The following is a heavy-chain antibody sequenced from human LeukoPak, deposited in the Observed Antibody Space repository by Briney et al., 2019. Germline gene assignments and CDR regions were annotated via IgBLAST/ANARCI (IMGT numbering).Heavy chain of an antibody. D-gene: IGHD6-13*01. J-gene: IGHJ5*02. CDR3: AREYGSSHSFDP. CDR1: GGSISSSNW. Sequence: SGTLSLTCAVSGGSISSSNWWSWVRQPPGKGLEWIGEIYHSGNTNYNPSLKSRVTISIDKSKNQFSLKLSSVTAADTAIYYCAREYGSSHSFDPWGQGTLVTVSS. CDR2: IYHSGNT. V-gene: IGHV4-4*02.